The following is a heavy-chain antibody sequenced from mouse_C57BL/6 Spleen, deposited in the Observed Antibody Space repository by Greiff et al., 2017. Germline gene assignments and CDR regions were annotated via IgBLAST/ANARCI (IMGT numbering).Heavy chain of an antibody. Sequence: VQLQQSGAELVMPGASVKLSCKASGYTFTSYWMHWVKQRPGQGLEWIGEIDPSDSYTNYNQKFKGKSTLTVDKSSSTAYMQLSSLTSEDSAVYYCARWDYLGYFDYWGQGTTLTVSS. CDR3: ARWDYLGYFDY. CDR1: GYTFTSYW. V-gene: IGHV1-69*01. D-gene: IGHD2-4*01. CDR2: IDPSDSYT. J-gene: IGHJ2*01.